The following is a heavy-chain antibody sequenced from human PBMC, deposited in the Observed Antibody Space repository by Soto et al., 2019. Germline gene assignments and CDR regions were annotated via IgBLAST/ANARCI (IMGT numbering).Heavy chain of an antibody. CDR1: GGTLSSYA. V-gene: IGHV1-69*13. CDR2: IIPIFGTA. CDR3: ARGYSSSWYNWFDP. D-gene: IGHD6-13*01. J-gene: IGHJ5*02. Sequence: GASVKVSCKASGGTLSSYAISWVRQAPGQGLEWMGGIIPIFGTANYAQKFQGRVTITADESTSTAYMELSSLRSEDTAVYYCARGYSSSWYNWFDPWGQGTLATVSS.